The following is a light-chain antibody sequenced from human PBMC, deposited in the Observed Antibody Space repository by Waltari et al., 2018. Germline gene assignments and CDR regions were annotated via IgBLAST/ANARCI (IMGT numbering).Light chain of an antibody. Sequence: PVLTQSSYVSASLGSSVKHTCTLTSVHKNYIIDWHQQQPGKAPRYLMKLDDTGSYNKGSGVPDRFSGSSSGADRYLIISNLQSEDEADYYCETWDGRNQWVFGEGTKVTVL. V-gene: IGLV4-60*03. CDR2: LDDTGSY. J-gene: IGLJ3*02. CDR1: SVHKNYI. CDR3: ETWDGRNQWV.